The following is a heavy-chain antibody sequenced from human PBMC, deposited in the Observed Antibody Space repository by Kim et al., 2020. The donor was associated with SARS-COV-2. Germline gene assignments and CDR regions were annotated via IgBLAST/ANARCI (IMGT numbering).Heavy chain of an antibody. V-gene: IGHV3-23*01. CDR2: VSGSGGST. J-gene: IGHJ4*02. D-gene: IGHD2-8*01. CDR1: GFTFSSYA. CDR3: AKGGSNKWSFFDY. Sequence: GGSLRLSCAASGFTFSSYAMSWVRQAPGKGPEWVSLVSGSGGSTYHADSVKGRFAISRDNSKKTLYLQMNSLRAEDMALYYCAKGGSNKWSFFDYWGQGTLVTVSS.